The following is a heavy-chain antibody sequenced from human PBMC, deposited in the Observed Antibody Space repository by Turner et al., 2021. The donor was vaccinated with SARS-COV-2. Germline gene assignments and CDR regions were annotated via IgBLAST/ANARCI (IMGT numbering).Heavy chain of an antibody. Sequence: QVQLVQSGAEVKKPGASVKVSCKASGYTFTGYYMYWVRQAPGQGLEWMGWNNPNSGGTNYAQMFQGRVTMTRDTSISTAYMELSRLRSDDTAVYYCARVSSLSYYFDSWGQGTLVTVSS. V-gene: IGHV1-2*02. J-gene: IGHJ4*02. CDR1: GYTFTGYY. CDR2: NNPNSGGT. CDR3: ARVSSLSYYFDS. D-gene: IGHD6-6*01.